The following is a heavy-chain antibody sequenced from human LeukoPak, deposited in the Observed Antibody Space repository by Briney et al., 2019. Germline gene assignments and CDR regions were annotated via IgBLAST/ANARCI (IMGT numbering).Heavy chain of an antibody. V-gene: IGHV3-30*02. CDR2: VRYDGTNK. CDR1: GFTFSAYG. J-gene: IGHJ6*03. Sequence: PGGSLRLSCAAPGFTFSAYGMHWVRQAPGKGLEWVTFVRYDGTNKYYADSVEGRFTISRDNSKNTLYLQMNSLRTDDTAVYYCWGRSVALAYYYYMDVWGKGTTVTISS. CDR3: WGRSVALAYYYYMDV. D-gene: IGHD4-23*01.